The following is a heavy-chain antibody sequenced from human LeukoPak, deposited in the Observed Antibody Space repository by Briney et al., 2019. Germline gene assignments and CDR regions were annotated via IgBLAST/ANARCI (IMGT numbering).Heavy chain of an antibody. J-gene: IGHJ4*01. CDR1: VGSLSSYY. CDR2: IYTSGST. V-gene: IGHV4-4*09. D-gene: IGHD2-15*01. Sequence: PSETLSLTCIVSVGSLSSYYWSWIRQPPGKGLEWIGYIYTSGSTNYNLSLKSGVTISVDTSKNQLSLKLRTVNAANRAVYYCARHGGSSYLYNYWGHRALVTAS. CDR3: ARHGGSSYLYNY.